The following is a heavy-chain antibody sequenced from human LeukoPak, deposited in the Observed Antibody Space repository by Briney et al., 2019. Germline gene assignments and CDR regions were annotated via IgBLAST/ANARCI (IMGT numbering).Heavy chain of an antibody. D-gene: IGHD6-19*01. V-gene: IGHV3-21*01. CDR3: ARDPTVAVNY. J-gene: IGHJ4*02. Sequence: GGSLRLSCAASGFTLSSYSMNWVRQAPGKGLEWVSSISSSSSYIYYADSVKGRFTISRDNAKNSLYLQMNSLRAEDTAVYYCARDPTVAVNYWGQGTLVTVSS. CDR1: GFTLSSYS. CDR2: ISSSSSYI.